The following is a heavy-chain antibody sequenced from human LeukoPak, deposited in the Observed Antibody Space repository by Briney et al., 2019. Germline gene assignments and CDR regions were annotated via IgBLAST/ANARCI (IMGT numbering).Heavy chain of an antibody. V-gene: IGHV4-30-4*01. CDR1: GGSVSSADYY. D-gene: IGHD3-10*01. Sequence: SETLSLTCTVSGGSVSSADYYWSWIRQPPGKGLEWIGYIYFTGSIYHNPSLRGRITISLDTSKNQFSLKLNSVTAADTAVFYCARDQAGLDYWGQGTLVTVSS. CDR2: IYFTGSI. CDR3: ARDQAGLDY. J-gene: IGHJ4*02.